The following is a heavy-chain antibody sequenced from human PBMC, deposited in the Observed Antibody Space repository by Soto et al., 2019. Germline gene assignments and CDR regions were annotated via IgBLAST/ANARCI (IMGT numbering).Heavy chain of an antibody. J-gene: IGHJ4*02. CDR1: GFTFGTYA. Sequence: EVQLLESGGGLVQPGGSLRLSCVASGFTFGTYAMSWVRQAPGKGLVWVSDISHTGITTYQADSVKGRFTISRDNSKNTLYLQMNSLSAEDTAVYFCAQQSYGGGTYPLLFDYWGQGTLVTVSS. CDR3: AQQSYGGGTYPLLFDY. V-gene: IGHV3-23*01. CDR2: ISHTGITT. D-gene: IGHD2-2*01.